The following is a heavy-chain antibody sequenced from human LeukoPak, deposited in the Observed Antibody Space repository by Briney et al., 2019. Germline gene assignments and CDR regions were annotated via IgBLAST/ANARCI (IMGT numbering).Heavy chain of an antibody. CDR2: IDSNGGIT. CDR1: GFTFRSYA. Sequence: GGSLRLSRAASGFTFRSYAMYGVRQAPRKGLAYVSGIDSNGGITYYAQSVNGRFTISRDNSKNTLYLQMGSLRADDMAVYYCARDGGFYYYYYYMDVWGKGTTVTVSS. J-gene: IGHJ6*03. V-gene: IGHV3-64*01. CDR3: ARDGGFYYYYYYMDV. D-gene: IGHD3-16*01.